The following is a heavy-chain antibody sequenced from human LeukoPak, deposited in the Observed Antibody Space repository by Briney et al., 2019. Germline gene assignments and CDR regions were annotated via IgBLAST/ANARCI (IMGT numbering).Heavy chain of an antibody. Sequence: GRSLRLSCAASGFTFSSYAMHWVRQAPGKGLEWVTIISFDGSNKYYADSVKGRFTISRDNSKNTLYLQMKSLRAEDTALYYCARGDKQLVFERRKGGFDPWGQGTLVTVSS. J-gene: IGHJ5*02. CDR2: ISFDGSNK. CDR3: ARGDKQLVFERRKGGFDP. V-gene: IGHV3-30*04. D-gene: IGHD6-13*01. CDR1: GFTFSSYA.